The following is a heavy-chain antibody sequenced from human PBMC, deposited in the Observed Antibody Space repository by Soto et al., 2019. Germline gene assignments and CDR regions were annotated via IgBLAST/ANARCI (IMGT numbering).Heavy chain of an antibody. D-gene: IGHD5-12*01. J-gene: IGHJ4*02. CDR2: ISAYNGNT. CDR1: GYTFTSYG. CDR3: ARVSYSGYDLTASDY. V-gene: IGHV1-18*01. Sequence: ASVKVSCKASGYTFTSYGISWVRQAPGQGLEWMGWISAYNGNTNYAQKLQGRVTMTTDTSTSTAYMELRSLRSDDTAVYYCARVSYSGYDLTASDYWGQGTLVTVSS.